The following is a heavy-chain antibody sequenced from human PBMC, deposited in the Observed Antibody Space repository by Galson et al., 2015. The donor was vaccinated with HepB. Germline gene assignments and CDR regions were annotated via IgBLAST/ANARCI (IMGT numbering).Heavy chain of an antibody. CDR1: GFSFSAYA. J-gene: IGHJ4*02. CDR2: ISYDGGTE. V-gene: IGHV3-30*04. D-gene: IGHD5-18*01. CDR3: AGPGYSYGRLFDY. Sequence: SLRLSCAASGFSFSAYAMHRVRQAPGKGLEWVAVISYDGGTEYYTDSVRGRFTISRDNSENTLYLHINSLRPEDTAVYYCAGPGYSYGRLFDYWGQGTLVTVSS.